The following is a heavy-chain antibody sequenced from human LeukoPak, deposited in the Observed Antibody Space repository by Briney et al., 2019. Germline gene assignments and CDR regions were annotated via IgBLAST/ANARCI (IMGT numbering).Heavy chain of an antibody. CDR1: GVPISSYY. J-gene: IGHJ4*02. CDR3: ARGWTKYYFDN. Sequence: AETLSLTCTVSGVPISSYYWSWIRQPPGKGLEWIGYIYSSGGTNYNPSLKSRVTISVDTSMNQFSLKLTSMSAADTAVYYCARGWTKYYFDNWGQGTLVTVSS. D-gene: IGHD3/OR15-3a*01. V-gene: IGHV4-59*01. CDR2: IYSSGGT.